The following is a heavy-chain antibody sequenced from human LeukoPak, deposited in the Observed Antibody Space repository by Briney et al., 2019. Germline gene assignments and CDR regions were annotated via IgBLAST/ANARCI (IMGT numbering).Heavy chain of an antibody. D-gene: IGHD1-26*01. V-gene: IGHV3-7*01. CDR2: IKQDGRGK. CDR3: ARDPDQIVGANFDY. J-gene: IGHJ4*02. Sequence: GGSLRLSCVASGFTFSTYWMNWVRQAPGKGLEWVANIKQDGRGKYYVDSVKARFTISRDNAKNSLYLQMNSLTAEDTAVYYCARDPDQIVGANFDYWGQGTLVTVSS. CDR1: GFTFSTYW.